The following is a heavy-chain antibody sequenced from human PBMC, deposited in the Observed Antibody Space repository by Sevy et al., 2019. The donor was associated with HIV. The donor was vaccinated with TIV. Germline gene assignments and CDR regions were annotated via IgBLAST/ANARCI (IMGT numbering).Heavy chain of an antibody. Sequence: GGSLRLSCAASGFTFSSYSMNWVRQAPGKGLEWVSSISSSSSYIYYADPVKGRFTISRDNAKNSLYLQMNSLRAEDTAVYYCARDGGYNWFDPWGQGTLVTVSS. CDR3: ARDGGYNWFDP. CDR2: ISSSSSYI. V-gene: IGHV3-21*01. CDR1: GFTFSSYS. J-gene: IGHJ5*02. D-gene: IGHD3-16*01.